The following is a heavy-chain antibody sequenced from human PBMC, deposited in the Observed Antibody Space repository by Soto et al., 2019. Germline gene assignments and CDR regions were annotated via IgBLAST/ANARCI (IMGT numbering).Heavy chain of an antibody. CDR3: ARDQALQQLGCNYYDIMEV. V-gene: IGHV1-69*12. CDR2: IMPVFPTP. J-gene: IGHJ6*01. Sequence: QVQLVQSGAEVKKPGSSVKVSCKTSGGTFRTSAISWVRQAPGQGLEWMGGIMPVFPTPDYAQKFQGRVTITADESTSTAYMELSSIRSEDTAVYYCARDQALQQLGCNYYDIMEVWGQWTTVTVSS. CDR1: GGTFRTSA. D-gene: IGHD2-21*02.